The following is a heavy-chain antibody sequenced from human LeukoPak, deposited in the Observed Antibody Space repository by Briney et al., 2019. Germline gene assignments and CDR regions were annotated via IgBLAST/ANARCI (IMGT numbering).Heavy chain of an antibody. J-gene: IGHJ4*02. V-gene: IGHV3-48*02. CDR1: GFXFGSYA. Sequence: GGSLRLSCAASGFXFGSYAMNWVRQAPGKGLEWLSYISSGSNTIFYADSVKGRFTISRDNAKNSLFLQVNSLRDEDTAVYYCARGSYYAPYYFDYWGQGTLVTVSS. CDR2: ISSGSNTI. D-gene: IGHD1-26*01. CDR3: ARGSYYAPYYFDY.